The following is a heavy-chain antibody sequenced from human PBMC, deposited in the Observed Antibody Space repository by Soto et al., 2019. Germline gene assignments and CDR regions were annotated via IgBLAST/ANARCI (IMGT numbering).Heavy chain of an antibody. Sequence: PGESLKISCKGSGYSFTSYCIGWVRKMPGKGLEWMGIIYPGDSDIRYSPSFQGQVTISADKSISTAYLQWSSLKASDTAMYYCARHSSSPLYYYYGMDVWGQGTTVTVSS. CDR1: GYSFTSYC. D-gene: IGHD6-6*01. CDR3: ARHSSSPLYYYYGMDV. V-gene: IGHV5-51*01. CDR2: IYPGDSDI. J-gene: IGHJ6*02.